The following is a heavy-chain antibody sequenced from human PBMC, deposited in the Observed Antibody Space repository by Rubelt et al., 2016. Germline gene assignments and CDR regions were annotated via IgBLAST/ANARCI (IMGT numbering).Heavy chain of an antibody. J-gene: IGHJ4*02. V-gene: IGHV4-34*01. CDR1: GGSFSGYY. CDR2: INHSGST. Sequence: QVQLQQWGAGLLKPSETLSLTCAVYGGSFSGYYWSWIRQPPGKGLEWIGEINHSGSTNYNPSLKSRVTISVDTSKNQFSRKLSSVTAADTAVYYCARGVSSGIEYWGQGTLVTVSS. CDR3: ARGVSSGIEY. D-gene: IGHD6-25*01.